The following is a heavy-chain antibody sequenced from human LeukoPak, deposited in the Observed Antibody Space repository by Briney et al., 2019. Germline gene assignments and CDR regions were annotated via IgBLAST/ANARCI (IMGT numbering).Heavy chain of an antibody. CDR1: GGSISSSSYY. V-gene: IGHV4-39*01. J-gene: IGHJ4*02. CDR2: IYYSGST. CDR3: AVVVGATRGTYYFDY. D-gene: IGHD1-26*01. Sequence: ETLSLTCTVSGGSISSSSYYWGWIRQPPGKGLEWIGSIYYSGSTYYNPSLKSRVTISVDTSKDQFSLKLSSVTAADTAVYYCAVVVGATRGTYYFDYWGQGTLVTVSS.